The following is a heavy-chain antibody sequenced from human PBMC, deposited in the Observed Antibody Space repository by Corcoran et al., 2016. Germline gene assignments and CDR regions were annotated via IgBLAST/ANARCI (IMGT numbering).Heavy chain of an antibody. CDR1: GDRFIGHG. Sequence: QVKLVEYGGGVVQPGRSLRLYCAASGDRFIGHGIHWVRQAPGKGLEWVALIWYAGRNENYADSVKGRFTISRDNSQNTLYLQMNSLRAEDAAVDYCARDGAPGGPSHYYYGIDFCGPGTTVTVSS. CDR2: IWYAGRNE. CDR3: ARDGAPGGPSHYYYGIDF. J-gene: IGHJ6*02. D-gene: IGHD3-10*01. V-gene: IGHV3-33*01.